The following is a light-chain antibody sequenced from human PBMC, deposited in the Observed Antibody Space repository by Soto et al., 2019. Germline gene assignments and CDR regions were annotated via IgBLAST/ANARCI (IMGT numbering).Light chain of an antibody. Sequence: EIVMTQSPATLSVSPGGGATLSCRASQNVNSNLAWYQQKPGQAPRLLIYGASTRATGIPARFSGSGSGTEFTLTISSLQSEDFAVYYCQQYNDWPLTFGGGTKVEIK. CDR1: QNVNSN. J-gene: IGKJ4*01. CDR3: QQYNDWPLT. V-gene: IGKV3-15*01. CDR2: GAS.